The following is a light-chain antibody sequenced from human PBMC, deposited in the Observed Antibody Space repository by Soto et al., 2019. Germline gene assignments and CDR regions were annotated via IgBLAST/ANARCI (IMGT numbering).Light chain of an antibody. J-gene: IGLJ2*01. Sequence: QSVLTQPRSVSGSPGQSVTISCTGTSSDVGGYNYVSWYQQHPGKDPKLMIYDVSKRPSGVPDRFSGSKSGNTASLTISGLQAEDEADYYCCSYAGSYTFEFGGGTKLTVL. V-gene: IGLV2-11*01. CDR3: CSYAGSYTFE. CDR1: SSDVGGYNY. CDR2: DVS.